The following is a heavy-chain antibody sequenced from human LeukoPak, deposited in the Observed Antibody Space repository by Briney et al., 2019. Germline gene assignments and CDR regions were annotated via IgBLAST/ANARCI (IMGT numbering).Heavy chain of an antibody. CDR1: GGSISSYY. Sequence: RASETLSLTCTVSGGSISSYYWSWIRQPPGKGREWIGYIYYSGSTNYNPSLKSRVTISVDTSKNQFSLKLSSVTTADTAVYYCARDSDYGDYYFDYWGQGTLVTVSS. D-gene: IGHD4-17*01. CDR3: ARDSDYGDYYFDY. V-gene: IGHV4-59*01. CDR2: IYYSGST. J-gene: IGHJ4*02.